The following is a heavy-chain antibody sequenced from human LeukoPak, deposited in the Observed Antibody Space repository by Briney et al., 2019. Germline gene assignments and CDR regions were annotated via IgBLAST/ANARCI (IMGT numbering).Heavy chain of an antibody. CDR3: AKAESSSWYFDY. CDR2: ISGSGGST. Sequence: GGSLRLSCAASGFTFSSYAMSWVRRAPGKGLEWVSAISGSGGSTYYADSVKGRFTISRDNSKNTLYLQMNSLRAEDTAVYYCAKAESSSWYFDYWGQGTLVTVSS. V-gene: IGHV3-23*01. D-gene: IGHD6-13*01. J-gene: IGHJ4*02. CDR1: GFTFSSYA.